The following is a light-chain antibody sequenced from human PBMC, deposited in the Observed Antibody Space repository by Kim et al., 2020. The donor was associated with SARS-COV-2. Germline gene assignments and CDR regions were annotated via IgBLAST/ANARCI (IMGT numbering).Light chain of an antibody. V-gene: IGKV3-15*01. Sequence: VSRGESATLSCRASQSVSSTLAWYQQKRGQAPRLLIYGASTRATGVPARFSGSGSGTEFNFTISSLQSEDFAIYYCQQYNNWPLTFGGGTKVDIK. J-gene: IGKJ4*01. CDR3: QQYNNWPLT. CDR2: GAS. CDR1: QSVSST.